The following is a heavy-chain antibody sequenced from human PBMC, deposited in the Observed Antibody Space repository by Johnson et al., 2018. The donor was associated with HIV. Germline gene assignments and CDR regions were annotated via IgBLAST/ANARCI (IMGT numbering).Heavy chain of an antibody. V-gene: IGHV3-23*04. CDR3: AKNWGSYGSEIDV. J-gene: IGHJ3*01. D-gene: IGHD3-10*01. Sequence: VQLVESGGGLVQPGGSLRLSCAASGFTFRNYAMSWVRQAPGKGLEWVSTISGGGSSTYYADSVKGRFTISRDNSKNALYLQMNSLRAEDTAVYYCAKNWGSYGSEIDVWGQGTMVTVSS. CDR2: ISGGGSST. CDR1: GFTFRNYA.